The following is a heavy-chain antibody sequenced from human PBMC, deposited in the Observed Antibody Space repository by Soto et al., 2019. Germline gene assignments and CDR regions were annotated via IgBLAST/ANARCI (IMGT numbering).Heavy chain of an antibody. D-gene: IGHD3-22*01. V-gene: IGHV2-5*02. CDR3: SHRLVAMILANDAFDI. J-gene: IGHJ3*02. CDR1: GFSLSTSGVG. Sequence: QITLKESGPTLVKPTQTLTLTCTFSGFSLSTSGVGVGWIRQPPGKALEWLALIYWDDDKRYSPSLKSRLTITKDTSKNQVVLTMTNMEPVDTATYYCSHRLVAMILANDAFDIWGQGTMVTVSS. CDR2: IYWDDDK.